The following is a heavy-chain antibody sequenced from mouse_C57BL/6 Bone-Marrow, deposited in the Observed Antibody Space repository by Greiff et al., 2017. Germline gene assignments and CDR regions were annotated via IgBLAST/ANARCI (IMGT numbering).Heavy chain of an antibody. CDR1: GYTFTSYW. CDR2: IDPSDSYT. CDR3: ATGTWVDY. Sequence: QVQLQQSGAELVMPGASVKLSCKASGYTFTSYWMHWVKQRPGQGLEWIGEIDPSDSYTNYNQKFKGKSTLTVDKSSSTAYMQLSSLTSEDSAVYDCATGTWVDYWGQGTTLTVTA. V-gene: IGHV1-69*01. D-gene: IGHD4-1*01. J-gene: IGHJ2*01.